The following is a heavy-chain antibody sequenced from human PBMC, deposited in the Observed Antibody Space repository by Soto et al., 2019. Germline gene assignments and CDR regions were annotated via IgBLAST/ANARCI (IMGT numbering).Heavy chain of an antibody. Sequence: SETLSLTCTVSGDSIGGSNFYWGWLRPPPGKGLEWIGSIFYSGNTYYNPSLKSRVIMSVDTSKNQLSLRLNSVTAADTAVYYCARTGRIAIFGVVTEFDPWGPGTLVTVSS. D-gene: IGHD3-3*01. J-gene: IGHJ5*02. CDR2: IFYSGNT. V-gene: IGHV4-39*01. CDR1: GDSIGGSNFY. CDR3: ARTGRIAIFGVVTEFDP.